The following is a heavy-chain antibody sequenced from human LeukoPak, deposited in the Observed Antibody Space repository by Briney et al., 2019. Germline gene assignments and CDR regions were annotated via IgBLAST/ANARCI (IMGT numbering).Heavy chain of an antibody. CDR3: AKSVAGIFGY. CDR1: GLSFSSFA. CDR2: ISGNGGST. V-gene: IGHV3-23*01. D-gene: IGHD6-19*01. J-gene: IGHJ4*02. Sequence: GGSLRLSCAASGLSFSSFAMSWVRQAPGKGLEWVSLISGNGGSTDYADSVKGRFTISRDNSKNTLYLQMNSLRVEDTAVYYCAKSVAGIFGYWGQGTLVTVSS.